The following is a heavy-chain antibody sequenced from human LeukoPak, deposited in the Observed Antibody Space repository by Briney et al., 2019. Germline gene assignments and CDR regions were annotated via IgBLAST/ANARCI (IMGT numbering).Heavy chain of an antibody. V-gene: IGHV3-48*02. Sequence: GGSLRLSCAASGYTFSSYSMNWVRQAPGKGLEWVSYISSSSSLTYYSHSVKGRFTVSRDNAKNSVYLKMNSLRDEDTAVYYCAGVSGGDVRYWGQGTLVTVSS. D-gene: IGHD3-10*01. CDR2: ISSSSSLT. CDR1: GYTFSSYS. CDR3: AGVSGGDVRY. J-gene: IGHJ4*02.